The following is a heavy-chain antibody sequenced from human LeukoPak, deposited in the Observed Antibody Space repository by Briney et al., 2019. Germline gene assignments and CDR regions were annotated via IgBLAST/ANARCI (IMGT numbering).Heavy chain of an antibody. CDR3: ARDVFSRDPHYGGPVHD. V-gene: IGHV1-69*05. Sequence: SVKVSCKASGGTFSSTVISWVRQAPGQGLEWMGGSIPIFGRTNYAQKFQGRVTITTDESTGTAYMEVSSLRSEDTAVYYCARDVFSRDPHYGGPVHDWGQGTLVTVSS. J-gene: IGHJ4*02. CDR2: SIPIFGRT. CDR1: GGTFSSTV. D-gene: IGHD4/OR15-4a*01.